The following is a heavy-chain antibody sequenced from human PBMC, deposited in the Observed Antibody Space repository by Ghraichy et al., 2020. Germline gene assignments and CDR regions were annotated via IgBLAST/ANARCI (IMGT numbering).Heavy chain of an antibody. Sequence: ASVKVSCKASGYTFTSYAMHWVHQAPGQRLEWMGWINAGNGNTKYSQKFQGRVTITRDTSASTAYMELSSLRSEDTAVYYCARGKVPAAIFPGWFDPWGQGTLVTVSS. CDR2: INAGNGNT. J-gene: IGHJ5*02. V-gene: IGHV1-3*01. D-gene: IGHD2-2*01. CDR1: GYTFTSYA. CDR3: ARGKVPAAIFPGWFDP.